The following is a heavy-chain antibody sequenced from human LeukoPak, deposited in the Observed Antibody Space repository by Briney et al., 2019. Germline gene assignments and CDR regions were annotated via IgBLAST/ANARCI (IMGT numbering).Heavy chain of an antibody. CDR3: ARKSGYVKGGYFDY. J-gene: IGHJ4*02. D-gene: IGHD5-12*01. Sequence: SVKVSCKASGGTFSSYAISWVRQAPGQGLEWMGGITPIFGTANYAQKFQGRVTITTDESTSTAYMELSSLRSEDTAVYYCARKSGYVKGGYFDYWGQGTLVTVSS. CDR1: GGTFSSYA. V-gene: IGHV1-69*05. CDR2: ITPIFGTA.